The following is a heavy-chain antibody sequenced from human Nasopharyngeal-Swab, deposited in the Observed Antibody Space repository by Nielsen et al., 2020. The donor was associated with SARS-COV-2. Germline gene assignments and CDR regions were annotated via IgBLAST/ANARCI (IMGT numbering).Heavy chain of an antibody. J-gene: IGHJ3*02. D-gene: IGHD3-16*01. Sequence: GGSLRLSCAASGFTLSSYTMHWVRQAPGKGLEWVAVVLYDGTTKYYADSVKGRFTIYRDNSKNTLYLQMSSLRAEDTALYWCVKDLRGKYAFDIWGQGTMVTVSS. V-gene: IGHV3-30*14. CDR2: VLYDGTTK. CDR3: VKDLRGKYAFDI. CDR1: GFTLSSYT.